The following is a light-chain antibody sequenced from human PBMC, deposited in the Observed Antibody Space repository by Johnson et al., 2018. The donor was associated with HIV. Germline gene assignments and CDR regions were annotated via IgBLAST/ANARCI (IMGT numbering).Light chain of an antibody. CDR2: DNN. CDR3: GTWDSSLRVGF. J-gene: IGLJ1*01. V-gene: IGLV1-51*01. Sequence: SVLTQPPSVSAAPGQKVTISCSGSSSNIGNNYVSWYQQLPGTAPKLLIYDNNKRPSGIPDRFSGSKSGTSATLGITVLQTGDEADYYCGTWDSSLRVGFFGTGTKVTVL. CDR1: SSNIGNNY.